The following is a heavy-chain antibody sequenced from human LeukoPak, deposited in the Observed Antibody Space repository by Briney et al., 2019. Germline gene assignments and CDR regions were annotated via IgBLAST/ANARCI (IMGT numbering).Heavy chain of an antibody. CDR1: AFTVSSNF. J-gene: IGHJ4*02. CDR3: ARGRSYWYHLDY. CDR2: IYAGGGT. V-gene: IGHV3-53*04. Sequence: PGGSLRLSCAASAFTVSSNFMTWVRQAPGKGLEWVSLIYAGGGTYYADSVQGRFSISRHLSKNTVDLQMNSLRLEDTAVYYCARGRSYWYHLDYWGRGTLVTVSS. D-gene: IGHD2-8*02.